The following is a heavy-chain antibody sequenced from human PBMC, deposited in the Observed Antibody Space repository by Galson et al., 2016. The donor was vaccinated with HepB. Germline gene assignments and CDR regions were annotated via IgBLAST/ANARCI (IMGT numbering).Heavy chain of an antibody. CDR1: GFTFSDAW. CDR3: ATYGSGKKFDF. V-gene: IGHV3-15*01. J-gene: IGHJ4*02. D-gene: IGHD3-10*01. CDR2: IKDKSDGETV. Sequence: SLRLSCAASGFTFSDAWVTWVRQTPGKRLEWVGRIKDKSDGETVDYAAPVKGRFTISRDDSKTTLYLHMNSLRAEDTAIYFCATYGSGKKFDFWGQGTLVTVSS.